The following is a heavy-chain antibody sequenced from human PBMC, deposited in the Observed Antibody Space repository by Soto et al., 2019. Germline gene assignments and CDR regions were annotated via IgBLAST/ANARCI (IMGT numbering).Heavy chain of an antibody. CDR3: AKDLEDSSADDGADY. CDR1: GFTFSTYD. V-gene: IGHV3-30*18. Sequence: QVQLVESGGGVVQPGRSLRLSCAASGFTFSTYDMHRVRQAPGKGLEWVAVISSDGSNEYYADSVKGRFTISRDNSKNTLYVQMNSLRAEDTAVYYCAKDLEDSSADDGADYWGQGTLVTVSS. J-gene: IGHJ4*02. CDR2: ISSDGSNE. D-gene: IGHD6-6*01.